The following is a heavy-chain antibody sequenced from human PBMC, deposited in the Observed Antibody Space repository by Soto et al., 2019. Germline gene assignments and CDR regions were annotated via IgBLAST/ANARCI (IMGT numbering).Heavy chain of an antibody. CDR3: TTEGFEVGGYDY. CDR1: GFTFSNAW. J-gene: IGHJ4*02. D-gene: IGHD2-15*01. CDR2: IKSKTDGGTT. Sequence: EVQLVESGGGLVKPGGSLRLSCAASGFTFSNAWMSWVRQAPGKGLEWVGRIKSKTDGGTTDYAAPVKGRFTISRDDSKKTLYLQMNSLKTEDAAVYYCTTEGFEVGGYDYWGQGTLVTVSS. V-gene: IGHV3-15*01.